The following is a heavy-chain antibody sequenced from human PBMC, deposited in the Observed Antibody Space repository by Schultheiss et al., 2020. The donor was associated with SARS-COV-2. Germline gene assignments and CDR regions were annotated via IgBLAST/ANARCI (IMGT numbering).Heavy chain of an antibody. CDR2: IWYDGSNK. D-gene: IGHD4-23*01. CDR3: SKRKDYGGNSHFDY. J-gene: IGHJ4*02. V-gene: IGHV3-33*06. CDR1: GFTFSSYG. Sequence: GESLKISCAASGFTFSSYGMHWVRQAPGKGLEWVAVIWYDGSNKYYADSVKGRFTISRDNSKNTLYLHMNCLRAEDTAVYYCSKRKDYGGNSHFDYWGQGTLVTVSS.